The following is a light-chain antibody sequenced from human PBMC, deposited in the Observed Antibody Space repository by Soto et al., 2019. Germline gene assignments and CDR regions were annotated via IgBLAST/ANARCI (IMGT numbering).Light chain of an antibody. CDR2: EVT. J-gene: IGLJ3*02. V-gene: IGLV2-8*01. Sequence: QPVLTQPPSASGSPGQSVTISCTGTSSDVGGYNYVSWYQQYPGRAPKLMIYEVTKRPSGVPDRFSGSKSGNTASLTVSGVQAEDEADYYCSSYAASNNFYFVFGGGTQLTVL. CDR1: SSDVGGYNY. CDR3: SSYAASNNFYFV.